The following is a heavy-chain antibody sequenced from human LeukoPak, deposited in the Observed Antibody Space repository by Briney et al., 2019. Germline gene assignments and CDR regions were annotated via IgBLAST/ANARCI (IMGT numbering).Heavy chain of an antibody. D-gene: IGHD3-22*01. CDR1: GFTFSSFG. V-gene: IGHV3-23*01. CDR3: AEDYYYNTSGYYYSGY. CDR2: ISGSGATT. Sequence: PGGSLRLSCAASGFTFSSFGMSWVRQAPGKGLQWVSAISGSGATTYYADSVKGRFTISRDNSKNTLYLQMKSLSPEDTALYYCAEDYYYNTSGYYYSGYWGQGTLVTVSS. J-gene: IGHJ4*02.